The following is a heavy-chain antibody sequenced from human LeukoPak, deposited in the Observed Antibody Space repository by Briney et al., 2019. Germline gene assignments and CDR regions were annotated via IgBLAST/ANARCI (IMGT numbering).Heavy chain of an antibody. D-gene: IGHD2-2*01. CDR3: ARGVVVPAAFDY. CDR1: GGSFSGYY. Sequence: PSETLSLTCAVYGGSFSGYYWSWIRQPPGKGPEWIGEINHSGSTNYNPSLKSRVTISVDTSKNQFSLKLSSVTAADTAVYYCARGVVVPAAFDYWGQGTLVAVSS. CDR2: INHSGST. J-gene: IGHJ4*02. V-gene: IGHV4-34*01.